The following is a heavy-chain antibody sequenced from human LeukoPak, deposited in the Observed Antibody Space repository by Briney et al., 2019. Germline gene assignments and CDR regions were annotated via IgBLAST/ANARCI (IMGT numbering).Heavy chain of an antibody. CDR2: INPNSGGT. J-gene: IGHJ4*02. D-gene: IGHD2/OR15-2a*01. Sequence: ASVKVFCKASGYTFTGYYMHWVRQAPGQGLEWMGWINPNSGGTNYAQKFQGRVTMTRDTSISAAYMELSRLRSDDTAVYYCARAYADEVNTFDYWGQGTLVTVSS. CDR1: GYTFTGYY. V-gene: IGHV1-2*02. CDR3: ARAYADEVNTFDY.